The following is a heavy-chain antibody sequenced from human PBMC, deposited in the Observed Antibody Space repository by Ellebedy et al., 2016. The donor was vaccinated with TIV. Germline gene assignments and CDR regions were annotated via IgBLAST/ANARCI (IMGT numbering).Heavy chain of an antibody. CDR3: SSWKY. J-gene: IGHJ4*02. D-gene: IGHD1-1*01. V-gene: IGHV3-7*01. CDR2: INQDASRT. Sequence: PGGSLRLSCAASGFTFSDSWMTLIRQAPGKGLEWVTNINQDASRTYYLDSVKGRFTVSRDKAKNSLYLQMNSLRAEDTAVYYCSSWKYWGQGALVTVSS. CDR1: GFTFSDSW.